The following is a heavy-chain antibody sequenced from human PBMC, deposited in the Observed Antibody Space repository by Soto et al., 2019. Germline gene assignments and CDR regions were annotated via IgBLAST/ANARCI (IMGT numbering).Heavy chain of an antibody. Sequence: QVQLQESGPGLVKTSQTLSLTCTVSDDSISSDGFYWSWIRQTPGKGLEWIGDIYSSGDTYYSPSLKSRLTISFHTSDNFYSLKLTSVTAADTAMYCCARRHDSLTGSDVFDIWGRGTMVTVSS. D-gene: IGHD3-9*01. CDR2: IYSSGDT. CDR3: ARRHDSLTGSDVFDI. CDR1: DDSISSDGFY. J-gene: IGHJ3*02. V-gene: IGHV4-31*03.